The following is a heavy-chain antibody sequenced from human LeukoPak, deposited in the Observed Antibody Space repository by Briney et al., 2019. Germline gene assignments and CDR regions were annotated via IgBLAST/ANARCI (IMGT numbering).Heavy chain of an antibody. Sequence: HPGGSLRLSCATSGFTFSNYAVSWVRQAPGKGLEWVSAITGSGAVTFYADSVKGRFTISRDNSKNSLYLQMHSLRAGDTAVYYCAKLWIGSSPRYFDYWGQGALVTVSS. V-gene: IGHV3-23*01. CDR3: AKLWIGSSPRYFDY. CDR1: GFTFSNYA. J-gene: IGHJ4*02. CDR2: ITGSGAVT. D-gene: IGHD1-26*01.